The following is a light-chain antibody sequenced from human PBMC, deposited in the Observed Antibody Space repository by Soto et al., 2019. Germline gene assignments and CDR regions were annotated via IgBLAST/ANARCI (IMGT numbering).Light chain of an antibody. V-gene: IGLV1-51*02. Sequence: QSVLTQPPSVSAAPGQKVTISCSGSSSNIGNNYVSWYQQLPGTAPKLLIYENNKRPSGIPDRFSGSKSGTSATLGITGLQTGDEADYYCGTWDSSLSAWVFGGGTQRPS. CDR3: GTWDSSLSAWV. CDR2: ENN. J-gene: IGLJ3*02. CDR1: SSNIGNNY.